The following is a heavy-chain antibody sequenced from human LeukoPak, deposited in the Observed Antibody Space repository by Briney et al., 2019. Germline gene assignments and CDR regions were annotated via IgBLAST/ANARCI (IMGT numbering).Heavy chain of an antibody. D-gene: IGHD3-10*01. CDR1: GFTFSSYA. V-gene: IGHV3-23*01. CDR3: AKDPDGSGPNIDS. J-gene: IGHJ5*01. Sequence: HPGGSLRLSCAASGFTFSSYAMTWVRQAPGKGLEWVSGLSGSGGSTYYADSVKGRFTITRDNSKNTLYLQMNSLRAEDTAVYYCAKDPDGSGPNIDSWGQGTLVTVSS. CDR2: LSGSGGST.